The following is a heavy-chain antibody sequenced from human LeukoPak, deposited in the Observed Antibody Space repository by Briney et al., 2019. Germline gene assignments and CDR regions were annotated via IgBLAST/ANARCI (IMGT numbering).Heavy chain of an antibody. D-gene: IGHD1-14*01. V-gene: IGHV3-30*01. CDR1: GFTFSSYA. Sequence: PGGSLRLPCAASGFTFSSYAMHWVRQAPGKGLEWVAVISYDGSNKYYADSVKGRFTISRDNSKNTLYLQMNSLRAEDTAVYYCARETAGGYFDYWGQGTLVTVSS. J-gene: IGHJ4*02. CDR2: ISYDGSNK. CDR3: ARETAGGYFDY.